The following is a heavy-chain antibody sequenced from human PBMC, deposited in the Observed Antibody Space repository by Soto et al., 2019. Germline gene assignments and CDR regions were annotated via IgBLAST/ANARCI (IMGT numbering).Heavy chain of an antibody. CDR2: IYHSGST. CDR3: ARGTTTGKFDP. D-gene: IGHD1-1*01. V-gene: IGHV4-30-2*01. Sequence: SETLSLTCAVSGGSISSGGYSWSWIRQPPGKGLEWIGYIYHSGSTYYNPSLKSRVTISVDRSKNQFSLKLSSVTAADTAVYYCARGTTTGKFDPWGQGTLVTVSS. J-gene: IGHJ5*02. CDR1: GGSISSGGYS.